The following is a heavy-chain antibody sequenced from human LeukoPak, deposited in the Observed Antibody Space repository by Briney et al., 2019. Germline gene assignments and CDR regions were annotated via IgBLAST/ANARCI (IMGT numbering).Heavy chain of an antibody. Sequence: SETLSLTCAVYGGSFSGYYWSWIRQPPGKGLEWIGEINHSGSTNYNPSLKSRVTISVDTSKNQFSLKLSSVTAADTAVYYCARKRFLAGIVVVPAARRNYYYMDVWGKGTTVTVSS. CDR3: ARKRFLAGIVVVPAARRNYYYMDV. D-gene: IGHD2-2*01. CDR1: GGSFSGYY. CDR2: INHSGST. J-gene: IGHJ6*03. V-gene: IGHV4-34*01.